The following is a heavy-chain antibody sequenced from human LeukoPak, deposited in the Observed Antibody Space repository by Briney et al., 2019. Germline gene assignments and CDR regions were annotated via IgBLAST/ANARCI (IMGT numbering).Heavy chain of an antibody. Sequence: PSETLSLTCAVYGGSFSGYYWSWLRQPPGKGLEGIGEINHSGSTKYNPSLMSRVTISVDPSNNQFSLKLSSVTAADTAVYYCARGLSRAYYYGSGSYANWFDPWGQGTLVTVSS. J-gene: IGHJ5*02. D-gene: IGHD3-10*01. CDR2: INHSGST. CDR1: GGSFSGYY. V-gene: IGHV4-34*01. CDR3: ARGLSRAYYYGSGSYANWFDP.